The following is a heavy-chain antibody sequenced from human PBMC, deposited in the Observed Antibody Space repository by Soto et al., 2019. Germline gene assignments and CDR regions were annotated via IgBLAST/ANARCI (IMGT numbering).Heavy chain of an antibody. J-gene: IGHJ4*02. CDR3: ARDRDPYGDYSDY. CDR2: INPSGGST. D-gene: IGHD4-17*01. V-gene: IGHV1-46*01. CDR1: GYTFTSYG. Sequence: ASVKVSCKASGYTFTSYGISWVRQAPGQGLEWMGIINPSGGSTSYAQKFQGRVTMTRDTSTSTVYMELSSLRSEDTAVYYCARDRDPYGDYSDYWGQGTLVTAPQ.